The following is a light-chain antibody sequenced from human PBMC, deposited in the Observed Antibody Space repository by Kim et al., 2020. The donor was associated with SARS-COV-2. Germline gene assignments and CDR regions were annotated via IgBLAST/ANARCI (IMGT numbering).Light chain of an antibody. CDR2: KNN. V-gene: IGLV1-47*01. CDR3: EAWDDSLSAWV. J-gene: IGLJ3*02. Sequence: GQRVTISCPGSSSNIGSNYVYWYQQLPGTAPKVLIYKNNQRPSGVPDRFSGSKSGTSASLAISGLRSEDEADYYCEAWDDSLSAWVFGGGTQLTVL. CDR1: SSNIGSNY.